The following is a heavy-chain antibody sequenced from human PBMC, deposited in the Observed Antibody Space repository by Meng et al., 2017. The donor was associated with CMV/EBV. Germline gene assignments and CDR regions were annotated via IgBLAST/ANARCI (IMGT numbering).Heavy chain of an antibody. CDR1: GGSISSYY. V-gene: IGHV4-34*01. Sequence: GSLRLSCTVSGGSISSYYWSWIRQPPGKGLEWIGEINHSGSTNYNPSLKSRVTISVDTSKNQFSLKLSSVTAADTAVYYCARSPTYYYYGMDVWGQGTTVTVSS. J-gene: IGHJ6*02. CDR2: INHSGST. D-gene: IGHD4-11*01. CDR3: ARSPTYYYYGMDV.